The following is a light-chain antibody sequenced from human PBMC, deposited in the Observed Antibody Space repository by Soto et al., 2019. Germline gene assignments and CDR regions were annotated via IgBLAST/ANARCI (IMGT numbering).Light chain of an antibody. CDR1: QSISSW. Sequence: DIQMTQSPSTLSASVGDRVTITCRASQSISSWLAWYQQKLGKAPKLLIYKASSLESGVPSRFSGSGSGTEFTLTIRSLQPDDFATYYCQQYDSYSTFGPGTKVEIK. J-gene: IGKJ1*01. CDR3: QQYDSYST. CDR2: KAS. V-gene: IGKV1-5*03.